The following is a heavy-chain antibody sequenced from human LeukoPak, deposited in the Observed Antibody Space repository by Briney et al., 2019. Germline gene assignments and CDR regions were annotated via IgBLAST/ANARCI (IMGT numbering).Heavy chain of an antibody. D-gene: IGHD3-22*01. Sequence: GGSLRLSCAASGFTFSSYWMSWVRQAPGKGLEWVANIKQDGSEKYYVDSVKGRFTISRDNAKNSLYLQMNSLRAEDTAVYYCARDGTHYYDSSGPDDAFDIWGQGTMVTVSS. CDR1: GFTFSSYW. J-gene: IGHJ3*02. CDR3: ARDGTHYYDSSGPDDAFDI. V-gene: IGHV3-7*01. CDR2: IKQDGSEK.